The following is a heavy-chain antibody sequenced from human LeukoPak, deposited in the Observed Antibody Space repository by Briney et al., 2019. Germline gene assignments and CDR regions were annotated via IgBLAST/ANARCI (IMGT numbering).Heavy chain of an antibody. D-gene: IGHD3-22*01. Sequence: GGSLRLSCAASGFTFDDYAMHWVRQAPGKGLEWVSGISWNSGSIGYADSVKGRFTISRDSAKNSLYLQMNSLRAEDTALYYCAKDYYYDSSGGDLDYWGQGTLVTVSS. CDR2: ISWNSGSI. CDR1: GFTFDDYA. V-gene: IGHV3-9*01. J-gene: IGHJ4*02. CDR3: AKDYYYDSSGGDLDY.